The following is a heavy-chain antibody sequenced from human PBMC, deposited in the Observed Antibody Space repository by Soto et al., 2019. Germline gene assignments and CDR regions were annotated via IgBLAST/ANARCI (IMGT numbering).Heavy chain of an antibody. CDR3: ARAYQPESGYFDWLFE. CDR1: GYTFTSYA. J-gene: IGHJ4*02. D-gene: IGHD3-9*01. CDR2: INAGNGNT. V-gene: IGHV1-3*01. Sequence: ASVKVSCKASGYTFTSYAMHWVRQAPGQRLEWMGWINAGNGNTKYSQKFQGRVTITRDTSASTAYMELSSLRSEDTAVYYCARAYQPESGYFDWLFEWGQGTLVTVSS.